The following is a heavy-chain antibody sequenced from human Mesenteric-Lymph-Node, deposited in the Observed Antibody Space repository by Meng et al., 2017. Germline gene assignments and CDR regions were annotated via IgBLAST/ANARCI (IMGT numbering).Heavy chain of an antibody. V-gene: IGHV4-30-4*01. J-gene: IGHJ5*02. CDR2: IYHGVNI. Sequence: QGQLQESGPGLVKPSQTLSLTCTVSGGSISSGDYYWSWIRQPPGKGLEWIGYIYHGVNIYYTPSLRSRVTISVDKSRNQFSLKLTSVSAADTAVYYCVRDTRRGGGWFDPWGQGTLVTVSS. D-gene: IGHD3-10*01. CDR1: GGSISSGDYY. CDR3: VRDTRRGGGWFDP.